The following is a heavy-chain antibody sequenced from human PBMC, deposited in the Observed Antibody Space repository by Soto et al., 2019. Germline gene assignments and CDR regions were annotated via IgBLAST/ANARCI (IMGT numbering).Heavy chain of an antibody. D-gene: IGHD4-4*01. CDR2: INHSGST. V-gene: IGHV4-34*01. CDR1: GGSFSGYY. J-gene: IGHJ6*02. CDR3: ARDQSTVTTRSYYDGMDV. Sequence: PSETLSLTCAVYGGSFSGYYWSWIRQPPGKGLEWIGEINHSGSTNYNPSLKSRVTISVDTSKNQFSLKLSSVTAADTAVFYCARDQSTVTTRSYYDGMDVWGQGTTVTVSS.